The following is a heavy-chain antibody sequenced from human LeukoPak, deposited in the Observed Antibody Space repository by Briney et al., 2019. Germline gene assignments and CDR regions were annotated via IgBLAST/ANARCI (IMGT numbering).Heavy chain of an antibody. CDR2: INPNSGGT. J-gene: IGHJ4*02. Sequence: GASVKVSCKASGYTFTGYYMHWVRQAPGQGLEWMGWINPNSGGTNYAQKFQGRVTMTRDTSISTAYMELSRLRSDDTAVYYCATGATYSSSWYDFDYWGQGTLVTVSS. V-gene: IGHV1-2*02. D-gene: IGHD6-13*01. CDR1: GYTFTGYY. CDR3: ATGATYSSSWYDFDY.